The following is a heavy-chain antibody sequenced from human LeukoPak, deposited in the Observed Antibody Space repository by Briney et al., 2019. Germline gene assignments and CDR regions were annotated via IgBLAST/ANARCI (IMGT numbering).Heavy chain of an antibody. Sequence: PSETLSLTCNVSGGSISSSSYYWGWIRQPPEKGLEWIGNIYYSGSTYYNPSLKSRVTISVDTSKNQFSLKLSSVTAADTAVYYCARRGISQGYYMDVWGKGTTVTISS. CDR3: ARRGISQGYYMDV. J-gene: IGHJ6*03. CDR2: IYYSGST. CDR1: GGSISSSSYY. V-gene: IGHV4-39*01. D-gene: IGHD6-13*01.